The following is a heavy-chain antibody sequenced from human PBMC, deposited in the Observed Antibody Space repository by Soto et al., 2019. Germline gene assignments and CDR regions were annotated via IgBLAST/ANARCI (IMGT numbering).Heavy chain of an antibody. V-gene: IGHV4-31*03. CDR3: ASESPGDLHYYFEV. CDR2: IFYSRTT. J-gene: IGHJ4*01. Sequence: SETLSLTCTVSVVSINSGGYYCTWIRQHPGKGLEWIGYIFYSRTTSYNPSLKSRVTISGDTSKNQFSLTLRSVTAADSAVYYCASESPGDLHYYFEVWGQGALDTVSS. CDR1: VVSINSGGYY. D-gene: IGHD3-10*01.